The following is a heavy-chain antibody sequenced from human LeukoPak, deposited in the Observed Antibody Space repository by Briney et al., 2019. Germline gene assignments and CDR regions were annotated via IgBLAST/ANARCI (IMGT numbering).Heavy chain of an antibody. CDR3: ARGRESIAAADNDAFDI. V-gene: IGHV1-8*03. Sequence: GASVKVSCKASGYTFTSYDINWVRQATGRGLEWMGWMNPNSGNTGYAQKFQGRVTITRNTSISTAYMELSSLRSEDTAVYYCARGRESIAAADNDAFDIWGQGTMVTVSS. J-gene: IGHJ3*02. CDR1: GYTFTSYD. CDR2: MNPNSGNT. D-gene: IGHD6-13*01.